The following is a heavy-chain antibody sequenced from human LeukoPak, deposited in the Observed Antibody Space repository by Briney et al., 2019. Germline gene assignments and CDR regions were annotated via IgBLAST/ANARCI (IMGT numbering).Heavy chain of an antibody. CDR2: ITPIFGTA. CDR1: GGSFSTYA. J-gene: IGHJ5*02. D-gene: IGHD1-26*01. Sequence: SVKVSCKASGGSFSTYAISWVRQAPGQGLEWMGGITPIFGTARYAQKFQGKVTITADESTTTAYMELSSLRSEDTAVYYCARGPIALATTSWFDPWGQGTLVTVSS. CDR3: ARGPIALATTSWFDP. V-gene: IGHV1-69*13.